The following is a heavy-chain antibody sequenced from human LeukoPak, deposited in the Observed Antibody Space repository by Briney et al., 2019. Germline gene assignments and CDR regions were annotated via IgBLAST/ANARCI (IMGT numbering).Heavy chain of an antibody. V-gene: IGHV4-61*02. CDR2: IYIRGST. CDR3: ARDRQLLEPSFDP. D-gene: IGHD1-1*01. J-gene: IGHJ5*02. CDR1: GGSIASGNYY. Sequence: SETLSLTCTVSGGSIASGNYYWNWIRQPAGKGLEWIGRIYIRGSTNYNPSLESRVTISIDTSKNQFYLKLTSVAAADTAVYYCARDRQLLEPSFDPWGQGTLVTVSS.